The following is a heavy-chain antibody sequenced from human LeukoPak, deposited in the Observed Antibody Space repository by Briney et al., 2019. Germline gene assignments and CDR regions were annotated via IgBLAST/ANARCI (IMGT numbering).Heavy chain of an antibody. Sequence: SVKVSCKASGGTFSSYAISWVRQAPGQGLEWMGRITPIFGTANYAQKFQGRVTITTDESTSTDYMELSSLRSGDTAVYYCARDAGGNSHYWGQGTLVTVSS. CDR2: ITPIFGTA. CDR3: ARDAGGNSHY. J-gene: IGHJ4*02. CDR1: GGTFSSYA. V-gene: IGHV1-69*05. D-gene: IGHD4-23*01.